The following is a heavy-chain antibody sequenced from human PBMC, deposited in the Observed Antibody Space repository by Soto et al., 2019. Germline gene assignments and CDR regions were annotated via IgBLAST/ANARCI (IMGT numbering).Heavy chain of an antibody. CDR2: IYPGDSDT. CDR1: GYSFTSYW. CDR3: ARQDIVVVPAAMPVYYFDY. D-gene: IGHD2-2*01. J-gene: IGHJ4*02. V-gene: IGHV5-51*01. Sequence: GESLKISCKGSGYSFTSYWIGWVRQMPGKGLEWMGIIYPGDSDTRYSPSFQGQVTISADTSTSTAYLQWSSLKAWDTAMYYCARQDIVVVPAAMPVYYFDYWGQGTLVTVSS.